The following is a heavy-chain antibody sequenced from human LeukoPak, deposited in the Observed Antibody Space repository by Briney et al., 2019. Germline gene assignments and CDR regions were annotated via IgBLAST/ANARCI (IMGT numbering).Heavy chain of an antibody. Sequence: GGSLRLSCVVSGFIFSSYEMNWVRQAPGKGLEWVSYINSGHSVHYADSVKGRFTFSRDNARDSLYLQMNSLRAEDTAVYYCARSLSGYITDSLFEQWGQGTLVTVSS. D-gene: IGHD5-12*01. CDR2: INSGHSV. CDR1: GFIFSSYE. J-gene: IGHJ4*02. CDR3: ARSLSGYITDSLFEQ. V-gene: IGHV3-48*03.